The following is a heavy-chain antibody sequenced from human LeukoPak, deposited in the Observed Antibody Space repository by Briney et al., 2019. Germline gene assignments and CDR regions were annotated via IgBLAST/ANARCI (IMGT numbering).Heavy chain of an antibody. CDR1: GFTFSIYA. D-gene: IGHD2-15*01. CDR3: AKDLEVQATFVFDY. CDR2: ISGSGGST. J-gene: IGHJ4*02. Sequence: TGESLRLSCAPSGFTFSIYAMSWVRQAPGKGLEWVSAISGSGGSTYYADSVKGRFTISRDNSKNTLYLQMSSLRAEDTAVYYCAKDLEVQATFVFDYWGQGTLVTVSS. V-gene: IGHV3-23*01.